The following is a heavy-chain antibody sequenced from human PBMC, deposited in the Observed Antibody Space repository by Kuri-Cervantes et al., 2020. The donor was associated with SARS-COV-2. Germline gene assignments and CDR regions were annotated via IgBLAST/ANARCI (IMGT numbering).Heavy chain of an antibody. V-gene: IGHV3-7*01. J-gene: IGHJ6*02. Sequence: GSSLKISCAASGFTFSSYWMTWVRQAPGKGLEWVANIKQDGSEKYYVDSVKGRFTISRDNSKNTLYLQMNSLRAEDTAVYYCARDGYYYDSSGYYGYYYYGMDVWGQGTTVTVSS. CDR2: IKQDGSEK. CDR3: ARDGYYYDSSGYYGYYYYGMDV. CDR1: GFTFSSYW. D-gene: IGHD3-22*01.